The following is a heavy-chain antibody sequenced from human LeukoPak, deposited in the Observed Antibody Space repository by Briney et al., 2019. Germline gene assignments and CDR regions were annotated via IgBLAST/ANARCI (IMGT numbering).Heavy chain of an antibody. J-gene: IGHJ4*02. CDR3: ARVDLDCSSTSCYDNGFDY. Sequence: PGGSLRLSCAASGFTFSSYWMSWVRQAPGKGLERVANIKQDGGEKYYVDSVKGRFTISRDNAKNSLYLQMNSLRAEDTAVYYCARVDLDCSSTSCYDNGFDYWGQGTLVTVSS. CDR2: IKQDGGEK. D-gene: IGHD2-2*01. CDR1: GFTFSSYW. V-gene: IGHV3-7*01.